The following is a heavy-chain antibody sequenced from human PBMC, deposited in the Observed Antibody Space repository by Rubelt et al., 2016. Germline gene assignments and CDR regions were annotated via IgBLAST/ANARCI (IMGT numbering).Heavy chain of an antibody. CDR1: GFTFSIYA. J-gene: IGHJ4*02. V-gene: IGHV3-15*01. CDR2: IRSKSDGGTT. Sequence: EVQLVESGGGLVQPGGSLRLSCAASGFTFSIYAMSWVRQAPGKGLEWVGRIRSKSDGGTTDYAAPVKGRFTISRDDSKNTLYLQMNSLKTEDTALDYCATVTPFDSWGQGTLVTVS. CDR3: ATVTPFDS.